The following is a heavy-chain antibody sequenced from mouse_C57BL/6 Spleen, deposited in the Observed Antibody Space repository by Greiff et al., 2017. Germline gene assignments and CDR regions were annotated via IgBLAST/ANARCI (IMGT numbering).Heavy chain of an antibody. CDR3: ADLYDYYYFDY. D-gene: IGHD2-4*01. CDR2: INPSSGYT. CDR1: GYTFTSYT. V-gene: IGHV1-4*01. J-gene: IGHJ2*01. Sequence: VKLQQSGAELARPGASVKMSCKASGYTFTSYTMHWVKQRPGQGLEWIGYINPSSGYTKYNQKFKDKATLTADKSSSTAYMQLSSLTSEDSAVYYCADLYDYYYFDYWGQGTTLTVSS.